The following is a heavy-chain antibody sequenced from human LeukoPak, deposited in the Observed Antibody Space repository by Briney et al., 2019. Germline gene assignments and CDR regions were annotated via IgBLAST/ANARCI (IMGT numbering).Heavy chain of an antibody. V-gene: IGHV3-30*04. CDR3: ASSTLMYYDFWSGPGYYYYMDV. CDR1: EFTFSSYA. J-gene: IGHJ6*03. CDR2: ISYDGTNK. D-gene: IGHD3-3*01. Sequence: PGGSLRLSCAASEFTFSSYAMYWVRQAPDQGLEWVALISYDGTNKYYADSVKGRFTISRDNAKNSLYLQMNSLRAEDTAVYYCASSTLMYYDFWSGPGYYYYMDVWGKGTTVTVSS.